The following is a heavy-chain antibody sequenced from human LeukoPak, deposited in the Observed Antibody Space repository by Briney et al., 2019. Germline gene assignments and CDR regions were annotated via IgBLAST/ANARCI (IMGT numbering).Heavy chain of an antibody. CDR1: GFTFGSYS. CDR2: IYYSGST. J-gene: IGHJ2*01. V-gene: IGHV4-31*02. D-gene: IGHD5-12*01. Sequence: LRLSCAASGFTFGSYSMSWIRQHPGKGLEWIGYIYYSGSTYYTPSLKNRVTISVATSKNQFSLRLSSVTAVDTAVYYCARGGGGYSWYFDLWGRGTLVTVSS. CDR3: ARGGGGYSWYFDL.